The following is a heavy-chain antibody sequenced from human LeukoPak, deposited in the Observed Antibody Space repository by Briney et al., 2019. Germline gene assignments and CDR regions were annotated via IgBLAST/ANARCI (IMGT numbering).Heavy chain of an antibody. V-gene: IGHV4-39*01. CDR3: AKTYIGGTNRHFYY. CDR2: IYYSGST. Sequence: PSETLSLTCTVSGGSISSSSHYWGWIRQPPGKGLEWVGSIYYSGSTYYNPPLKSRVTISVDTSKNQFSLKLSSVTAADTAVYFCAKTYIGGTNRHFYYWGQGTLVTVSS. D-gene: IGHD1-26*01. J-gene: IGHJ4*02. CDR1: GGSISSSSHY.